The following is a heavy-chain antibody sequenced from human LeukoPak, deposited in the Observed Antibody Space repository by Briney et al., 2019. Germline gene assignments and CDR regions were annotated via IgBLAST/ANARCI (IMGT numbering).Heavy chain of an antibody. J-gene: IGHJ6*03. CDR1: GGSISSNY. CDR2: IYYSGST. Sequence: SETLSLTCTVPGGSISSNYWSWIRQPPGKGLEWIGYIYYSGSTNYNPSLKSRVTISVDTSKNQFSLKLSSVTAADTAVYYCARDRDYGYMDVWGKGTTVTVSS. V-gene: IGHV4-59*01. CDR3: ARDRDYGYMDV. D-gene: IGHD3-10*01.